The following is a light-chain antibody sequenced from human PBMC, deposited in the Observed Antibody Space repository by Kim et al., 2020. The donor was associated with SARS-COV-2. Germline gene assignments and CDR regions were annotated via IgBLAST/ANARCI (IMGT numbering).Light chain of an antibody. CDR3: QAWDSSTYV. CDR2: QDS. Sequence: YELTQPPSVSVSPGQTASITCSGDKLGDKYACWYQQKPGQSPVLVIYQDSKRPSGIPERFSGSNSGNTATLTISGTQAMDEADYYCQAWDSSTYVFGTGTKVTVL. J-gene: IGLJ1*01. V-gene: IGLV3-1*01. CDR1: KLGDKY.